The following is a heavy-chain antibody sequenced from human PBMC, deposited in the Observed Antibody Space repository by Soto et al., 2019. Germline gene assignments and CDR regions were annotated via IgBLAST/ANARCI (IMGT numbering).Heavy chain of an antibody. Sequence: QVQLVESGGGLVKPGGSLRLSCAASGFTFNDYYMSWVRQAPGKGLEWVSYISGSGPYTKYADSVKGRFTISRDNAKNSQYLQMSSLRVEDTAVYYCARVPVSMVRGYGMDVWGQGTTVTVSS. CDR2: ISGSGPYT. J-gene: IGHJ6*02. V-gene: IGHV3-11*06. CDR3: ARVPVSMVRGYGMDV. D-gene: IGHD3-10*01. CDR1: GFTFNDYY.